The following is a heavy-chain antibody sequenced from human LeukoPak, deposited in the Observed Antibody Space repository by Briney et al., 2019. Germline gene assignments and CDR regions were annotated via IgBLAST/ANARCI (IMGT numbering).Heavy chain of an antibody. Sequence: PGGSLRLSCAASGFTFSSYGMHWVRQAPGKGLEWVAVIWYDGSNKYYADSVKGRFTISRDNSKNTLYLQMNSLRAEDTAVYYCATLRDIGGSYHFDYWGQGTLVTVSS. D-gene: IGHD1-26*01. CDR1: GFTFSSYG. CDR3: ATLRDIGGSYHFDY. CDR2: IWYDGSNK. V-gene: IGHV3-33*01. J-gene: IGHJ4*02.